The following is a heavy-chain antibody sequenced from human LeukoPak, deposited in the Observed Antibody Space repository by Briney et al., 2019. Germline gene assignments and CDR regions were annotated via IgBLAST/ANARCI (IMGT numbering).Heavy chain of an antibody. CDR2: INSDGSST. Sequence: PGGSLRLSCAASGFTFSSYWMHWVRQAPGKGLVWVSRINSDGSSTSYADSVKGRFTISRDNARNTLYLQMNSLRAEDTAVYYCARARRADLRFGEAFRNSKAVRAFDIWGQGTMVTVSS. V-gene: IGHV3-74*01. D-gene: IGHD3-10*01. CDR3: ARARRADLRFGEAFRNSKAVRAFDI. J-gene: IGHJ3*02. CDR1: GFTFSSYW.